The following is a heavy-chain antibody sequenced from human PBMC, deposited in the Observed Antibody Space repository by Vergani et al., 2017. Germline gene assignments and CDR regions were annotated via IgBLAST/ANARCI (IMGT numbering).Heavy chain of an antibody. D-gene: IGHD2-2*01. Sequence: QVQLQESGPGLVKPSETLSLTCTVSGGSISSYYWSWIRQPPGKGLEWIGCIYYSGSTKYNTSLKSRVTISVDTSKNPFSLKLSSVTAADTAVYYCARAAPEDCSSTSCYSFDYWGQGTLVTVSS. CDR2: IYYSGST. CDR3: ARAAPEDCSSTSCYSFDY. V-gene: IGHV4-59*01. CDR1: GGSISSYY. J-gene: IGHJ4*02.